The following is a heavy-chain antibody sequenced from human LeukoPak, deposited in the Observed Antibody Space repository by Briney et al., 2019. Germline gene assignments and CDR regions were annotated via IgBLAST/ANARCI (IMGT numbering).Heavy chain of an antibody. CDR3: AKDLSSAVAGY. D-gene: IGHD6-19*01. CDR1: GFTFSSYA. CDR2: ISGSGGST. V-gene: IGHV3-23*01. Sequence: GGSLRLSCAASGFTFSSYAMSWVRQAPGKGLEWVSGISGSGGSTYYADSVKGRFTISRDNSKNTVYLQMNSLRAEDTAVYYCAKDLSSAVAGYWGQGTLVTVSS. J-gene: IGHJ4*02.